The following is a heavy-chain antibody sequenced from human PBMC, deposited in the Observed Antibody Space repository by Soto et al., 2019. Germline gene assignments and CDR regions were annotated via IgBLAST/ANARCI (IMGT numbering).Heavy chain of an antibody. CDR3: ARRDIAAVGRGGLEY. V-gene: IGHV1-69*13. Sequence: ASVKVSCKASGGTFSSYAISWVRQAPGQGLEWMGGIIPIFGTANYAQKFQGRVTITADESTSTAYMELSSLRSEDTAMYYCARRDIAAVGRGGLEYWGQGTLVTVSS. J-gene: IGHJ4*02. CDR1: GGTFSSYA. CDR2: IIPIFGTA. D-gene: IGHD6-13*01.